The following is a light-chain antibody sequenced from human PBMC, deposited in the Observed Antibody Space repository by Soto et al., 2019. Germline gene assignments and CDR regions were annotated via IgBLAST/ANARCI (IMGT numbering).Light chain of an antibody. Sequence: QSALTQPRSVSGSPGQSVTISCTGTRTDVGGYDYVSWYQQHPTKAPKLMIYDVNKRPSGVPDRFSGSKSGNTASLTISGLQAEDEADYYCCSFAGGRTGVFGGGTKLTVL. CDR1: RTDVGGYDY. CDR2: DVN. J-gene: IGLJ3*02. CDR3: CSFAGGRTGV. V-gene: IGLV2-11*01.